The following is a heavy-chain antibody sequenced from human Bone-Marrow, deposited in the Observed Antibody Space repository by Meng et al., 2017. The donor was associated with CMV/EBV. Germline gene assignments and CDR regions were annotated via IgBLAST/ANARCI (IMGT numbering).Heavy chain of an antibody. CDR3: ARDGGYCSGGSCYSSFWYFDI. J-gene: IGHJ2*01. Sequence: SYGMPWVRQAPGKGLDWVAVIWYDGSNKYYADSVKGRFTISRDNSKNTLYLQMNSLRAEDTAVYYCARDGGYCSGGSCYSSFWYFDIWGRGTLVTVSS. CDR2: IWYDGSNK. V-gene: IGHV3-33*01. CDR1: SYG. D-gene: IGHD2-15*01.